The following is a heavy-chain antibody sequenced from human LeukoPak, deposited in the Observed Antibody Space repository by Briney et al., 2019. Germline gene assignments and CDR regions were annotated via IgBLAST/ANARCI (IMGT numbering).Heavy chain of an antibody. CDR3: ARDRAVTTHLYYYYYMDV. D-gene: IGHD4-11*01. V-gene: IGHV3-48*03. Sequence: GGSLRLSCAASGFTFSSYEMNWVRQAPGKGLEWVSYIISSGSTIYYADSVKGRFTISRDNAKNSLYLQMNSLRAEDTAVYYCARDRAVTTHLYYYYYMDVWGKGTTVTISS. CDR2: IISSGSTI. J-gene: IGHJ6*03. CDR1: GFTFSSYE.